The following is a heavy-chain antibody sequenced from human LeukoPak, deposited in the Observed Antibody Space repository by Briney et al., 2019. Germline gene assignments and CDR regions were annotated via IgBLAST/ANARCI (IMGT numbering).Heavy chain of an antibody. CDR1: GGTFSSYA. CDR2: IIPIFGTA. V-gene: IGHV1-69*05. J-gene: IGHJ6*03. Sequence: SVKVSCKASGGTFSSYAISWVRQAPGQGLEWMGGIIPIFGTANYAQKFQGRVTITTDESTSTAYMELSSLTSDDTAMYYCARGASYCTSTSCYTDFYYMDVWGKGTTVTVSS. CDR3: ARGASYCTSTSCYTDFYYMDV. D-gene: IGHD2-2*02.